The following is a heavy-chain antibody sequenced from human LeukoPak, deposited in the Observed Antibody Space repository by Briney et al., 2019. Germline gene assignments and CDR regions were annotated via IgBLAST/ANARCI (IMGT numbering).Heavy chain of an antibody. CDR3: VRDQVNWFDP. CDR2: IYYSGST. J-gene: IGHJ5*02. Sequence: SQTLSLTCTVSGGSISSGGYYWSWIRQHPGKGLEWIGYIYYSGSTYYNPSLKSRVTISVDTSKNQFSLKLSSVTAADTAVYYCVRDQVNWFDPWGQGTLVTVSS. CDR1: GGSISSGGYY. V-gene: IGHV4-31*03.